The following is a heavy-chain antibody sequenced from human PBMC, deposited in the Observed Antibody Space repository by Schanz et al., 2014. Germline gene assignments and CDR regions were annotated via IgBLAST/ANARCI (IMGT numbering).Heavy chain of an antibody. V-gene: IGHV3-11*01. Sequence: QVQLQESGPGLVKPSQTLSLTCTVSGGSISSGGYYMTWIRQAPGKGLEWVSYISNSGTTIYYADSVKGRFTISRDNAKNSLYLQMNSLRVEDTAVYYCARDLISSGWYGWGQGTLVTVSS. CDR1: GGSISSGGYY. CDR3: ARDLISSGWYG. CDR2: ISNSGTTI. J-gene: IGHJ4*02. D-gene: IGHD6-19*01.